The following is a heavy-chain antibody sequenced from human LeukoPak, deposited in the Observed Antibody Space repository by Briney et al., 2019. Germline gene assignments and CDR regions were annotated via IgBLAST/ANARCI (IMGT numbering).Heavy chain of an antibody. D-gene: IGHD1-26*01. CDR2: IKQDGSEK. J-gene: IGHJ4*02. CDR1: GFTLSSYW. Sequence: PGGSLRLSCAASGFTLSSYWMSWVRQAPGKGLEWVANIKQDGSEKYYVDSVKGRFTISRDNAKNSLYLQMNSLRAEDTAVYYCAREHRIAGAANFGYWGQGTLVTVSS. CDR3: AREHRIAGAANFGY. V-gene: IGHV3-7*01.